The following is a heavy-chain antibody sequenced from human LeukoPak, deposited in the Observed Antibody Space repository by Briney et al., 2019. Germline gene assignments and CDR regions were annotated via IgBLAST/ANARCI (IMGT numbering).Heavy chain of an antibody. D-gene: IGHD6-13*01. Sequence: PSETLSLTCTVSGGSISSYYWSWIRQPPGKGLEWIGYIYYSGSTNYNPSLKSRVTISVDTSKNQFSLKLSSVTAADTAVYYCARARDNSSSWYGAWYYYYMDVWGKGTTVTISS. V-gene: IGHV4-59*01. CDR3: ARARDNSSSWYGAWYYYYMDV. CDR2: IYYSGST. CDR1: GGSISSYY. J-gene: IGHJ6*03.